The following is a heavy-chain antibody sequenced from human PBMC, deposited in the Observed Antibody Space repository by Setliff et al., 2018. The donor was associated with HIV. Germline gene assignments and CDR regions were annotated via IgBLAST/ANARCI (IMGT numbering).Heavy chain of an antibody. CDR2: IYTRGNT. J-gene: IGHJ6*03. Sequence: NPSETLSLTCSVSGASINSHNWSWIRQAAGKGLEWIGRIYTRGNTNYNPSLRSRVTMSVDTSKNQFSLKVTSVTAADTTVYYCTRALWGDDYYYNNMDVWGKGTTVTVSS. CDR3: TRALWGDDYYYNNMDV. CDR1: GASINSHN. V-gene: IGHV4-4*07. D-gene: IGHD2-21*02.